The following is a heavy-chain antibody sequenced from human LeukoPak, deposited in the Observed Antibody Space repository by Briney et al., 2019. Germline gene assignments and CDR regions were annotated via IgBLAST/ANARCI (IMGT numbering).Heavy chain of an antibody. Sequence: GGSLRLSCAASGFTFSSYWMSWVRQAPGKGLEWVANIKQDGSEKYHVDSVEGRFTISRDNAKNPLYLQMNSLRDEDTAVYYCARSGYDFWSGYPLSYYYYMDVWGKGTTVTVSS. J-gene: IGHJ6*03. CDR3: ARSGYDFWSGYPLSYYYYMDV. CDR2: IKQDGSEK. CDR1: GFTFSSYW. V-gene: IGHV3-7*01. D-gene: IGHD3-3*01.